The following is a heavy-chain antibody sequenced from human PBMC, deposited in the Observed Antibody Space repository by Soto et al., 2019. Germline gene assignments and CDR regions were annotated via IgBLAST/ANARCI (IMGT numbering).Heavy chain of an antibody. D-gene: IGHD2-2*01. Sequence: GESLRLSCAASGFTFSSYAMHWVRQAPGKGLEWVAVISYDGSNKYYADSVKGRFTISRDNSKNTLYLQMNSLRAEDTAVYYCATLGYCSSTSCYGVYYYYGMDVWGQGTTVTVSS. CDR3: ATLGYCSSTSCYGVYYYYGMDV. V-gene: IGHV3-30-3*01. CDR2: ISYDGSNK. J-gene: IGHJ6*02. CDR1: GFTFSSYA.